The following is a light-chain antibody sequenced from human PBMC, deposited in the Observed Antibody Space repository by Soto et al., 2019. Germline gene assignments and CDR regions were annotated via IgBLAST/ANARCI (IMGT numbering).Light chain of an antibody. J-gene: IGKJ1*01. CDR1: QGSRND. V-gene: IGKV1-6*01. CDR3: LQDYNYPWN. Sequence: AIQITQSPSSLSASVGDRVTITCRSSQGSRNDLGWYQQKPGKAPKLLIYAASSLQSGVPSRFSGSGSGTDFTLTISSLQPEDFATYYWLQDYNYPWNFGQGTKVEIK. CDR2: AAS.